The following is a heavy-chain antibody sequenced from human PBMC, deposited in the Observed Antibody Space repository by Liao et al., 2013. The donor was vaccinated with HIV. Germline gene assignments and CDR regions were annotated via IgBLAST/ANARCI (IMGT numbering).Heavy chain of an antibody. V-gene: IGHV4-34*10. Sequence: QVRLQESGPGLVKPSETLSLTCAVYGGSFSGYYWSWIRQPPGKGLEWIGEIDQSGGTKNIPSLKSRVTISVDTSKNQFSLKLSSVTAADAAVFYCARGRVPRGYYYGDAFDIWGQGTMVTVSS. D-gene: IGHD3-22*01. CDR3: ARGRVPRGYYYGDAFDI. CDR1: GGSFSGYY. CDR2: IDQSGGT. J-gene: IGHJ3*02.